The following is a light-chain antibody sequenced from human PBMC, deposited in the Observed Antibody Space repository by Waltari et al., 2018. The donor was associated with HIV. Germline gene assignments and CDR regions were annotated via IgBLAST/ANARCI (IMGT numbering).Light chain of an antibody. CDR2: KNT. CDR3: LSADTSGTYV. CDR1: PSPNPY. V-gene: IGLV3-25*03. Sequence: SSELTQPPSVSVSPGQTARLTCTGDPSPNPYTHWFQQKPGQAPVVVIHKNTERPSGIPERFSASRSGTTVTLTITGVQTDDEADYYCLSADTSGTYVFGPGTTVTVL. J-gene: IGLJ1*01.